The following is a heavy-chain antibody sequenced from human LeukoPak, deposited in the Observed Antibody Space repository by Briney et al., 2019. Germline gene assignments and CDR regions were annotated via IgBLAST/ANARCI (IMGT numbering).Heavy chain of an antibody. CDR1: GYNFITCY. D-gene: IGHD2-8*01. Sequence: ASVKVSCKASGYNFITCYMHWVRQAPGQGLEWMGIINPSGGSTSYAQKFQDRVTMTRDTSTSTAYMELSSLKSEDTAVYYCAREDVVLVDAVRYYYYGMDVWGRGTTVTVSS. CDR3: AREDVVLVDAVRYYYYGMDV. CDR2: INPSGGST. V-gene: IGHV1-46*01. J-gene: IGHJ6*02.